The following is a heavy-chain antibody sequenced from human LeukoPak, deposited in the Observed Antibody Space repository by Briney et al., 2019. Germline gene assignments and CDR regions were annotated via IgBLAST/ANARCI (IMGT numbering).Heavy chain of an antibody. CDR3: ASDFGDYQPVDY. Sequence: GGSLRLSCEASGFRFNDHAMHWVRQAPGKGLEWVAVIPFDGTNKYYADSVDGRFTISRVNSKNTVFLQMDSLRREDTAVYFCASDFGDYQPVDYWGQGTLVTVSS. CDR1: GFRFNDHA. V-gene: IGHV3-30*14. D-gene: IGHD2-21*01. J-gene: IGHJ4*02. CDR2: IPFDGTNK.